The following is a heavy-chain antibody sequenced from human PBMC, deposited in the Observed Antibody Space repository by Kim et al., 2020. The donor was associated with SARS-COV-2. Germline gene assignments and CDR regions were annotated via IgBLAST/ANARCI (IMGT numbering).Heavy chain of an antibody. CDR2: INPNSGGT. CDR1: GYTFTGYY. J-gene: IGHJ6*03. Sequence: ASVKVSCKASGYTFTGYYMHWVRQAPGQGLEWMGWINPNSGGTNYAQKFQGRVTMTRDTSISTAYMELSRLRSDDTAVYYCAREVPGSVYSSSSKRVPYYYYYMDVWGKGTTVTVS. D-gene: IGHD6-6*01. V-gene: IGHV1-2*02. CDR3: AREVPGSVYSSSSKRVPYYYYYMDV.